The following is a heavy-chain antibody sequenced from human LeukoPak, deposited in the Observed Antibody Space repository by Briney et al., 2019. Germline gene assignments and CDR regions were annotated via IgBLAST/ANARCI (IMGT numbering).Heavy chain of an antibody. V-gene: IGHV3-23*01. CDR3: AKEKYSNGFFDY. CDR1: GFTFSSYA. Sequence: GGCLRLSCAASGFTFSSYAMSWVRQAPGKGLEWVSAISGSGDKTYYADSVKGRFTISRDNSKNTLYLQMNSLRAEDTAVYYCAKEKYSNGFFDYWGQGTLVTVSS. CDR2: ISGSGDKT. D-gene: IGHD6-19*01. J-gene: IGHJ4*02.